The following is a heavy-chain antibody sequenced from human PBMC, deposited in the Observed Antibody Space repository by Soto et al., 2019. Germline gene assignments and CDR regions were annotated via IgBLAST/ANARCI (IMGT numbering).Heavy chain of an antibody. J-gene: IGHJ4*02. CDR1: GFSVSNNY. Sequence: EVLLDESGGDLVQPGGSLSLSCAASGFSVSNNYMTWVRQVPEKGLEWVSVIQDGGSITYADSVRDRFTISRDSSKNTVLLQMSRLRPEDTAVYFCARGEGSGSNALGQWGQGTLVTVSS. V-gene: IGHV3-66*01. CDR3: ARGEGSGSNALGQ. CDR2: IQDGGSI. D-gene: IGHD3-10*01.